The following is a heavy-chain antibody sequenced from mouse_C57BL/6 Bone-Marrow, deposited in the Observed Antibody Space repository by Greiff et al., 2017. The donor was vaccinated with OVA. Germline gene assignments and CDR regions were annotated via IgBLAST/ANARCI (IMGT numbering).Heavy chain of an antibody. CDR2: IDPSDGYT. V-gene: IGHV1-50*01. CDR1: GYTFTSYW. D-gene: IGHD2-14*01. Sequence: VQLQPPGAELVTPGASVKLSCKASGYTFTSYWMQWVKQRPGQGLEWIGEIDPSDGYTNYNQKFKGKATLTVDTSSSTASMQLSSLTSEDSAVXYSARGGTCYDYWGQGTTLTVSS. J-gene: IGHJ2*01. CDR3: ARGGTCYDY.